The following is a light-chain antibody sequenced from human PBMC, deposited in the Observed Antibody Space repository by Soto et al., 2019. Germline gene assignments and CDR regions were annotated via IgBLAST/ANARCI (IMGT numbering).Light chain of an antibody. CDR1: SSDVGGYNY. V-gene: IGLV2-14*01. CDR3: RLYARSRPRV. J-gene: IGLJ3*02. Sequence: QSALTQPASVSGSPGQSITISCTGTSSDVGGYNYVSWYQQHPGKAPKLMIYEVSNRPSGVFNRFSGSTSGHTASPTISGLQGEDEAVYYCRLYARSRPRVFRGGTKLTVL. CDR2: EVS.